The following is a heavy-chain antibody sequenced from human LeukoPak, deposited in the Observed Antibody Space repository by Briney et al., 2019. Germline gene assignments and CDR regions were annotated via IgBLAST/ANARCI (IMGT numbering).Heavy chain of an antibody. V-gene: IGHV1-46*01. Sequence: GASVKVSCKASGYTFTSYYMHWVRQAPGQGLEWMGIINPSGGSTIYAQKFQGRVTMTRDMSTSTVYMELSSLRSEDTAVYYCARGPIVVVPAAIAQVFDYWGQGTLVTVSS. J-gene: IGHJ4*02. D-gene: IGHD2-2*01. CDR1: GYTFTSYY. CDR2: INPSGGST. CDR3: ARGPIVVVPAAIAQVFDY.